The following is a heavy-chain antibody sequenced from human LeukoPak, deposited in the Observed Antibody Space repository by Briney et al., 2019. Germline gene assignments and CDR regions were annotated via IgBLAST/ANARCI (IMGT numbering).Heavy chain of an antibody. Sequence: ASETLSLTCTVSGGSISSYYWSWIRQPAGKGLEWIGRIYTSGSTNYNPSLKSRVTMSVDTSKNQFSLKLNSVTAADTAVYYCARDFAASSWYGMDVWGQGTTVTVSS. CDR3: ARDFAASSWYGMDV. D-gene: IGHD6-13*01. CDR1: GGSISSYY. J-gene: IGHJ6*02. V-gene: IGHV4-4*07. CDR2: IYTSGST.